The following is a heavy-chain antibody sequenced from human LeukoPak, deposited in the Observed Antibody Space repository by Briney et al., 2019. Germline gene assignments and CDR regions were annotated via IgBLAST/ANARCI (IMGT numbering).Heavy chain of an antibody. CDR3: AKTRGGGPFDY. D-gene: IGHD3-10*01. V-gene: IGHV3-23*01. Sequence: PGGSLRLSCAASGFIFSSYGMSWVRQAPGKGLEWVSAISGSGGSTYYADSVKGRFTISRDNSKNTLYLQMNNLRAEDTAVYYCAKTRGGGPFDYWGQGTLVTVSS. CDR2: ISGSGGST. CDR1: GFIFSSYG. J-gene: IGHJ4*02.